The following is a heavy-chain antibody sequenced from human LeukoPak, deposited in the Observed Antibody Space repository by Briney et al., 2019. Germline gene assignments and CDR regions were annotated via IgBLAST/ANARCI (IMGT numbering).Heavy chain of an antibody. D-gene: IGHD3-22*01. CDR1: GFTFSSYG. CDR2: IWYDGSNK. V-gene: IGHV3-33*01. CDR3: ARVIRNHYYHSTYFDY. J-gene: IGHJ4*02. Sequence: PGGSLRLSCAASGFTFSSYGMPWVRQAPGKGLEWVAVIWYDGSNKYYADSVKGRFTISRDNSKNTLYLQMNSLRAEDTAVYYCARVIRNHYYHSTYFDYWGQGTLVTVSS.